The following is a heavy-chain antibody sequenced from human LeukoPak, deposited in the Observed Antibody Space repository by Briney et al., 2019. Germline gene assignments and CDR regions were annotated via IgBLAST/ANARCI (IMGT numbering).Heavy chain of an antibody. CDR1: GLIVRNNY. J-gene: IGHJ4*02. CDR2: IYSGGNT. D-gene: IGHD7-27*01. V-gene: IGHV3-53*01. CDR3: ASGHWVPFEY. Sequence: RAGGSLRLSCAASGLIVRNNYMNWVRQAPGKGLEWVSVIYSGGNTYYADSVKGRFTISRDNSKNTLYLQMNSLRAEDTAVYYCASGHWVPFEYWGQGILVTVSS.